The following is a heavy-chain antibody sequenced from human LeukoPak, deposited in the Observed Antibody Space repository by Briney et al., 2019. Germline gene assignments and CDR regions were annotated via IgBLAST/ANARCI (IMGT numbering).Heavy chain of an antibody. D-gene: IGHD5-12*01. Sequence: AAVKVSCKASGYTFTSYDINWVRQRTAQGNEWMGGMNPNSGNAGYAQTYSGRVTITRNTSIRTAYMELRSLRSEDTAVYDCARGAYDQDYWGQETLVTVSS. CDR3: ARGAYDQDY. V-gene: IGHV1-8*03. CDR1: GYTFTSYD. CDR2: MNPNSGNA. J-gene: IGHJ4*02.